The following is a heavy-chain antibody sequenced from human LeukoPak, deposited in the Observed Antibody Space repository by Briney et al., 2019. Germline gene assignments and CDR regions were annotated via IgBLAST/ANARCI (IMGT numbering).Heavy chain of an antibody. D-gene: IGHD3-10*01. J-gene: IGHJ4*02. CDR2: IYYSGST. CDR3: ARDPHVRREGFDY. Sequence: SETLSLTCTVSGGSISSGDYYWSWIRQPPGKGLEWIGYIYYSGSTYYNPSLKSRVTISVDTSKNQFSLKLSSVTAADTAVYYCARDPHVRREGFDYWGQGTLVTVSS. CDR1: GGSISSGDYY. V-gene: IGHV4-30-4*08.